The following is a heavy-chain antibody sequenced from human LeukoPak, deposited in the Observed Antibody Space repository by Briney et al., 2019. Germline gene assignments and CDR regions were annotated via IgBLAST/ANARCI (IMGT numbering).Heavy chain of an antibody. V-gene: IGHV3-48*01. J-gene: IGHJ4*02. D-gene: IGHD2-8*01. CDR1: GFTFSSYS. Sequence: QTGGSLRLSCAASGFTFSSYSMNWVRQAPGKGLEWVSYISSSSSTIYYADSVKGRFTISRDNAKNSLYLQMNSLRAEDTAVYYCAREGDIVVMVYAIPRYYFDYWGQGTLVTVSS. CDR2: ISSSSSTI. CDR3: AREGDIVVMVYAIPRYYFDY.